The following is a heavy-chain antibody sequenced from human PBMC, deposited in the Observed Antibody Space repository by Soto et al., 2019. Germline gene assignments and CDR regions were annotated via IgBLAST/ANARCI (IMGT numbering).Heavy chain of an antibody. J-gene: IGHJ6*02. CDR2: ISSSSSYI. V-gene: IGHV3-21*01. CDR3: ARGDFWSVYYKGAKDYYYGMDV. Sequence: GGSLRLSCASSGFTFSSYSMNWVRQAPGKGLEWVSSISSSSSYIYYADSVKGRFTISRDNAKNSLYLQMNSLRAEDTAVYYCARGDFWSVYYKGAKDYYYGMDVWGQGTTVTVSS. D-gene: IGHD3-3*01. CDR1: GFTFSSYS.